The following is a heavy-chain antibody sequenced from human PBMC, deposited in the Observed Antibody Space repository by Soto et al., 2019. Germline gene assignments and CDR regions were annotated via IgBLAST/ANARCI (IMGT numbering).Heavy chain of an antibody. CDR2: IYSGDST. V-gene: IGHV3-53*01. D-gene: IGHD6-6*01. CDR1: GFTVSSNY. Sequence: GGSLRLSCAASGFTVSSNYMSWVRQAPGKGLEWVSVIYSGDSTYYADSVRGRFTISRDNSNNTVFLQMNTLRAEDTAVYYCARGPYSSSSIPFDYWGQGTLVTLSS. J-gene: IGHJ4*02. CDR3: ARGPYSSSSIPFDY.